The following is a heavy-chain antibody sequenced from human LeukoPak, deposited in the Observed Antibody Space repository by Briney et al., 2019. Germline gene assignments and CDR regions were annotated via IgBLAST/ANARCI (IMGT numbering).Heavy chain of an antibody. V-gene: IGHV3-49*03. J-gene: IGHJ4*02. CDR2: IRSKAYGGTT. D-gene: IGHD3-3*01. CDR3: TRRQTNFWSGYYGDFDY. CDR1: GFTFGDYA. Sequence: GGSLRLSCTASGFTFGDYAMSWFRQAPGKGLEWVGFIRSKAYGGTTEYAASVKGRFTTSRDDSKSIAYLQMNSLKTEDTAVYYCTRRQTNFWSGYYGDFDYWGQGTLVTVSS.